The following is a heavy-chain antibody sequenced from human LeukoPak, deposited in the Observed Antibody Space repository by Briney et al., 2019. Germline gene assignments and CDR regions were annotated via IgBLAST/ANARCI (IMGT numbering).Heavy chain of an antibody. CDR3: ARDPTVTTGGFDP. D-gene: IGHD4-11*01. CDR2: IIPIFGTA. J-gene: IGHJ5*02. Sequence: SVKASCKASGGTFSSYAISWVRQAPGQGLEWMGGIIPIFGTANYAQKFQGRVTITADESTSTAYMELSSLRSEDTAVYYCARDPTVTTGGFDPWGQGTLVTVSS. V-gene: IGHV1-69*13. CDR1: GGTFSSYA.